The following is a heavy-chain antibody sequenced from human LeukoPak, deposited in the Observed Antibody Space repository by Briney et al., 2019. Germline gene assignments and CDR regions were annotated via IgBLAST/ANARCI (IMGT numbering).Heavy chain of an antibody. Sequence: ASVKVSCKASGYTFTSYGISRVRQAPGQGLEWMGWIGAYNGNTNYAQKLQGRVTMTTDTSTSTAYMELRSLRSDDTAVYYCAGDGLRGGSCSSTSCYPPGNWFDPWGQGTLVTVSS. J-gene: IGHJ5*02. D-gene: IGHD2-2*01. CDR2: IGAYNGNT. V-gene: IGHV1-18*01. CDR1: GYTFTSYG. CDR3: AGDGLRGGSCSSTSCYPPGNWFDP.